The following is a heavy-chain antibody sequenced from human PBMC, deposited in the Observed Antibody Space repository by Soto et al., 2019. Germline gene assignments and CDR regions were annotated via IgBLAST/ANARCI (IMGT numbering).Heavy chain of an antibody. J-gene: IGHJ3*01. Sequence: GGSLRLSCAASGFTFSNAWMSWVRQAPGKGLEGVGRIKSKTDGGTTDYAAPVKGRFTISRDDSKNTLYLQMNSLKTEDTAVYYCTTAALQPSTDYGGNSEAFDLWGQGTMVTVSS. V-gene: IGHV3-15*01. CDR2: IKSKTDGGTT. CDR3: TTAALQPSTDYGGNSEAFDL. D-gene: IGHD4-17*01. CDR1: GFTFSNAW.